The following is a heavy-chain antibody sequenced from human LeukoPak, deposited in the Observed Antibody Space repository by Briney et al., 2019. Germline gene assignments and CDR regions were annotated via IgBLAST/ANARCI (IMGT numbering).Heavy chain of an antibody. CDR1: GGSISSSSYY. D-gene: IGHD6-19*01. V-gene: IGHV4-39*07. CDR2: IYYSGST. Sequence: PSETLSLTCTVSGGSISSSSYYWGWVRQPRGKGLEWIGSIYYSGSTYYNPSLKSRVTISVDTSKNQFSLKLSSVTAADTAVYYCAILPGIAVAGTLSDPWGQGTLVTVSS. J-gene: IGHJ5*02. CDR3: AILPGIAVAGTLSDP.